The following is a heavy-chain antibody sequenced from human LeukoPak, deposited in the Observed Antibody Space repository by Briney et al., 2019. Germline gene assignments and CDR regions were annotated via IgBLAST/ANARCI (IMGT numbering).Heavy chain of an antibody. CDR1: GFTFSSYW. CDR2: IKQDESEN. Sequence: GGSLRLSCAASGFTFSSYWMTWVRQAPGKGLEWVANIKQDESENYYADSLKGRFTISRDNSKNSLYLQMNSLRTDDTALYYCAKDFDRGYRQPWVFDYWGQGTLVTVSS. D-gene: IGHD1-1*01. J-gene: IGHJ4*02. CDR3: AKDFDRGYRQPWVFDY. V-gene: IGHV3-7*03.